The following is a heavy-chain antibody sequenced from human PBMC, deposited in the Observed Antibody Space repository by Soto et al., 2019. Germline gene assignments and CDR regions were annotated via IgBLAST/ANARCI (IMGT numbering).Heavy chain of an antibody. CDR2: ISGSGGST. J-gene: IGHJ4*02. CDR3: AKDNVLLWFGQFDY. CDR1: GFTFSSYA. V-gene: IGHV3-23*01. Sequence: PGGSLRLSCAASGFTFSSYAMSWVRQAPGKGLEWVSAISGSGGSTYYADSVKGRFTISRDNSKNTLYLQTNNLRAEDTAVYYCAKDNVLLWFGQFDYWGQGTLVTVSS. D-gene: IGHD3-10*01.